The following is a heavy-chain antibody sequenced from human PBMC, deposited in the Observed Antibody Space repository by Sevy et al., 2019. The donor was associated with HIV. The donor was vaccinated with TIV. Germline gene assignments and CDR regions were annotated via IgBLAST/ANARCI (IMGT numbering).Heavy chain of an antibody. V-gene: IGHV1-2*02. D-gene: IGHD3-3*01. CDR1: GYTFSDSGYY. CDR3: ASESYDFWTGPVDYDYGMDV. Sequence: ASVKVPCKASGYTFSDSGYYVHWVRQAPGQGLEWMGWINPKSGATNYTQKYQGRVTMTRDTSVSTANMELSRLTSDDAADYYCASESYDFWTGPVDYDYGMDVWGQGTTVTVSS. CDR2: INPKSGAT. J-gene: IGHJ6*02.